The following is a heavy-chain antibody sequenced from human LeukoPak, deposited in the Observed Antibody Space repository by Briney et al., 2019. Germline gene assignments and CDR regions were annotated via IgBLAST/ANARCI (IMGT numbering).Heavy chain of an antibody. CDR3: ARRQLLWFGELHTSFDY. J-gene: IGHJ4*02. Sequence: PSQTLSLTCTVSGDSISSGSHFWFWIRQPAGKGLEWIGRTYTTGSTNYNPSLKSRVTISVDTSKNQFSLKLSSVTAADTAVYYCARRQLLWFGELHTSFDYWGQGTLVTVSS. CDR1: GDSISSGSHF. D-gene: IGHD3-10*01. CDR2: TYTTGST. V-gene: IGHV4-61*02.